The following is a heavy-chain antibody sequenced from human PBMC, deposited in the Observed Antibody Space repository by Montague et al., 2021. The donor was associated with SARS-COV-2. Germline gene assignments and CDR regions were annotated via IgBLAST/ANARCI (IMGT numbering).Heavy chain of an antibody. V-gene: IGHV2-70*01. CDR3: ARIFDSSWPSFDY. Sequence: PALVKPTPTLTLTCTFSGFSLSTSGMCVSWIRQPPGKALEWLALIYWXXXKYYSTSLKTRLTISKDTSKNQVVLTMTNMDPVDTATYYCARIFDSSWPSFDYWGQGTLVTVSS. D-gene: IGHD6-13*01. CDR1: GFSLSTSGMC. J-gene: IGHJ4*02. CDR2: IYWXXXK.